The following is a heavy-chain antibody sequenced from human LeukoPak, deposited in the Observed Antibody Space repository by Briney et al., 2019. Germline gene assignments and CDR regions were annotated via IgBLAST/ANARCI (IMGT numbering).Heavy chain of an antibody. J-gene: IGHJ4*02. CDR1: GFTFSSYW. CDR3: ARDSSGWIFDY. D-gene: IGHD6-19*01. V-gene: IGHV4-39*07. CDR2: IYYSGST. Sequence: GSLRLSCAASGFTFSSYWMSWVRQPPGKGLEWIGSIYYSGSTYYNPSLKSRVTISVDTSKNQFSLKLSSVTAADTAVYYCARDSSGWIFDYWGQGTLVTVSS.